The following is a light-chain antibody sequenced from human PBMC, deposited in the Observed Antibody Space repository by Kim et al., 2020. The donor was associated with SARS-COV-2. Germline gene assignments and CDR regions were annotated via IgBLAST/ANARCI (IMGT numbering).Light chain of an antibody. Sequence: SSELTQDPAVSVALGQTVRITCQRDSLRSYYASWYQQKPGQAPVLVIYGKNNRPSGIPDRFSGSSSGNTASLTITGAQAEDEADYYCNSRDSSGNHHWVF. V-gene: IGLV3-19*01. CDR2: GKN. J-gene: IGLJ3*02. CDR1: SLRSYY. CDR3: NSRDSSGNHHWV.